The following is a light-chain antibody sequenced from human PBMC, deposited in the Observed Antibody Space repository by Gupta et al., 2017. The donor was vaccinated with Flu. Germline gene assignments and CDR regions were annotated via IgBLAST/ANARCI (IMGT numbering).Light chain of an antibody. J-gene: IGLJ3*02. CDR1: AGTVTSGHY. CDR3: LLSDSGDWM. Sequence: GTVTLTCGSSAGTVTSGHYPYWLQQKPGQVHKTLIYDTKKKCASSPDRFSGSLRGGKAALTLSGAQSEDEDDYYCLLSDSGDWMFGGGTKLTVL. V-gene: IGLV7-46*01. CDR2: DTK.